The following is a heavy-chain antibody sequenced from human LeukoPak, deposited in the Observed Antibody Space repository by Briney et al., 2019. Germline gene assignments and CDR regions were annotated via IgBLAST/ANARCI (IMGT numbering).Heavy chain of an antibody. CDR2: IYHSGNT. V-gene: IGHV4-4*02. D-gene: IGHD3-9*01. CDR3: ATIGGPKGDPFDY. J-gene: IGHJ4*02. CDR1: GGSISRGNW. Sequence: EASETLSLTCAVSGGSISRGNWWSWVREPPGKGLEWIGEIYHSGNTNYNPSLESRVTISVDTSKNQFSLKLNSVTAADTAVYYCATIGGPKGDPFDYWGQGTLVTVSS.